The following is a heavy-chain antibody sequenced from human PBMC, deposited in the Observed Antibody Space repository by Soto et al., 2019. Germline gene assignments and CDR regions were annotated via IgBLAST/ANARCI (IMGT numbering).Heavy chain of an antibody. Sequence: SETLSLTCAVYGGSFSGYYWSWIRQPPGKGLEWIGEINHSGSTNYNPSLKSRVTISVDTSKNQFSLKLSSVTAADTAVYYCARGREKRYHWNYARKGAFDPWGQGTMVTVSS. CDR3: ARGREKRYHWNYARKGAFDP. CDR1: GGSFSGYY. J-gene: IGHJ5*02. CDR2: INHSGST. V-gene: IGHV4-34*01. D-gene: IGHD1-7*01.